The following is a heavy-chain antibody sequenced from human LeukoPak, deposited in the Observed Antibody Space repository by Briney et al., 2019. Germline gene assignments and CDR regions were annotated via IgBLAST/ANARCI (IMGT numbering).Heavy chain of an antibody. V-gene: IGHV3-7*01. CDR2: IKQDGSGK. J-gene: IGHJ3*02. CDR1: GFTFSSYW. Sequence: GGSLRLSCAASGFTFSSYWMSWVRQAPGKGLEWVANIKQDGSGKYYVDSVKGRFTIPRDNAKNSLYLQMDSLRAEDTAVYYCARDPGDDAFDIWGQGTMVTVSS. D-gene: IGHD7-27*01. CDR3: ARDPGDDAFDI.